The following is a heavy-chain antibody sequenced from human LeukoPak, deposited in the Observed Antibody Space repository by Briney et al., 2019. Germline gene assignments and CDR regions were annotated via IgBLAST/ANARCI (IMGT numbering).Heavy chain of an antibody. V-gene: IGHV3-30*18. D-gene: IGHD4-17*01. CDR2: ISYDGSNK. CDR1: GFTFSSYG. J-gene: IGHJ6*02. CDR3: AKDVYGDSHGYDMDV. Sequence: PGRSLRLSCAASGFTFSSYGMHWVRQAPGKGLEWVAVISYDGSNKYYADSVKGRFTISRDNSKNTLYLQMNSLRAEDTAVYYCAKDVYGDSHGYDMDVWGQGTTVTVSS.